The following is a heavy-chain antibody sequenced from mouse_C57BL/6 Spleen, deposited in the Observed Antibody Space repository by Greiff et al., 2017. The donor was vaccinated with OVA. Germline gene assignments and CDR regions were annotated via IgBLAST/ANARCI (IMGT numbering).Heavy chain of an antibody. CDR3: ARDDSGYDYDVPFAY. J-gene: IGHJ3*01. Sequence: EVKLVESGGGLVKPGGSLKLSCAASGFTFSSYAMSWVRQTPEKRLEWVATISDGGSYTYYPDNVKGRFTISRDNAKNNLYLQMSHLKSEDTAMYYCARDDSGYDYDVPFAYWGQGTLVTVSA. D-gene: IGHD2-4*01. CDR1: GFTFSSYA. V-gene: IGHV5-4*01. CDR2: ISDGGSYT.